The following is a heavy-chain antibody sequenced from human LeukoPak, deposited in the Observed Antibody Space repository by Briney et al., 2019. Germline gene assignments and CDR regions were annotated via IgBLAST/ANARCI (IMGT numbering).Heavy chain of an antibody. CDR2: IYYSGST. CDR3: VRGYYDSSGYSNTFDI. D-gene: IGHD3-22*01. CDR1: GGSISSYY. Sequence: PSETLSLTCTVSGGSISSYYWSWIRQPPGKGLEWIGYIYYSGSTNYNPSLKSRVTISADTSKNQFSLKLTSVTAADTAVYYCVRGYYDSSGYSNTFDIWGQGTMVTVSS. J-gene: IGHJ3*02. V-gene: IGHV4-59*01.